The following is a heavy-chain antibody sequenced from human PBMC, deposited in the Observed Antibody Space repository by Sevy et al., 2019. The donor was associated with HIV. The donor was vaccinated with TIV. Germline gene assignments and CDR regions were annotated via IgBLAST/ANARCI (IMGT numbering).Heavy chain of an antibody. CDR3: ARAHFYSSGWYWFDP. CDR1: GFTFSSYS. D-gene: IGHD6-19*01. Sequence: GGSLRLSCAASGFTFSSYSMNWVRQAPGKGLEWVSSISSSSSYIYYADSVKGRLTISRDNAKNSLYLQMNSLRAEDTAVYYCARAHFYSSGWYWFDPWGQGTLVTVSS. V-gene: IGHV3-21*01. J-gene: IGHJ5*02. CDR2: ISSSSSYI.